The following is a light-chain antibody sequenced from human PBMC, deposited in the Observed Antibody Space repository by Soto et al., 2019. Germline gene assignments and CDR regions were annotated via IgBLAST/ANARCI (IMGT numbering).Light chain of an antibody. Sequence: DIQMTQSPSSLSASVGDRVTITCQASQDISNYLNWYQQKPGKAPKLLIYDASNLETGVPSRFSGSGSGTDFTLTISSLEPDDFAVYYCQHRLYWPLTFGGGTKVDIK. V-gene: IGKV1-33*01. J-gene: IGKJ4*01. CDR2: DAS. CDR1: QDISNY. CDR3: QHRLYWPLT.